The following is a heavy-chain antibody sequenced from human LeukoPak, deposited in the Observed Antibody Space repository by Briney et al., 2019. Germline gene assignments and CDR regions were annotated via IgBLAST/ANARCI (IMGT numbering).Heavy chain of an antibody. CDR2: ISDGTAGT. Sequence: GGSLRLSCAASGFTFTSYAMNWVRQAPGKGLEWVSRISDGTAGTYYADSVKGRFTISRDNSKNTLYLQMNSPRAEDTAVYYCARASGLRSFTLISWGLGTLVTVSS. CDR3: ARASGLRSFTLIS. J-gene: IGHJ5*02. V-gene: IGHV3-23*01. CDR1: GFTFTSYA. D-gene: IGHD3-3*01.